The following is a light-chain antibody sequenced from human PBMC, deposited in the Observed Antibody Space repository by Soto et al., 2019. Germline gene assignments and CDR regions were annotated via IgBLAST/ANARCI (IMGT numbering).Light chain of an antibody. CDR2: DAS. J-gene: IGKJ1*01. Sequence: EIVLTQSPGTLSLSPGESATLSCRASQSVRNSLLAWYQQKPGQPPRLLIYDASTRATATPERFSGSGSGTDFTLTISRLEPEEFAVYYCHQYDTIVQTFGQGTKVDIK. CDR3: HQYDTIVQT. V-gene: IGKV3-20*01. CDR1: QSVRNSL.